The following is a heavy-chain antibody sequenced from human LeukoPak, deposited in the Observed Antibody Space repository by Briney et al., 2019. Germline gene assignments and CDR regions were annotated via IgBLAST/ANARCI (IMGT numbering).Heavy chain of an antibody. Sequence: SETLSLTCTVSGGSISSGGYYWSWIRQPPGKGLEWIGYIYHSGSTYYNPSLKSRVTISVDTSKNQFSLKLSSVTAADTAVYYCARSHGGRQWLAEFDYWGQGTLVTVSS. V-gene: IGHV4-30-2*01. CDR3: ARSHGGRQWLAEFDY. D-gene: IGHD6-19*01. J-gene: IGHJ4*02. CDR1: GGSISSGGYY. CDR2: IYHSGST.